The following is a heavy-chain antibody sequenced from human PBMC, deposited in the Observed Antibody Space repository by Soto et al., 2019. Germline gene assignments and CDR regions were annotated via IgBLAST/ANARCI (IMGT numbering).Heavy chain of an antibody. Sequence: PSETLSLTCAVSGGSISSGGYSWSWIRQPPGKGLEWIGYIYHSGSTNYNPSLKSRVTISVDTSKNQFSLKLSSVTAADTAVYYCARHYRAASTFDPWGQGTLVTVSS. J-gene: IGHJ5*02. CDR3: ARHYRAASTFDP. V-gene: IGHV4-61*08. CDR2: IYHSGST. D-gene: IGHD2-2*01. CDR1: GGSISSGGYS.